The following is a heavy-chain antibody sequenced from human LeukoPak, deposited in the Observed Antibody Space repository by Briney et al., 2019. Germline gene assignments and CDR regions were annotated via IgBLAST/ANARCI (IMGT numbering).Heavy chain of an antibody. D-gene: IGHD6-6*01. CDR2: ISGSGGST. Sequence: GGSLRLSCAASGFTFSSYGMSWVRQAPGKGLEWVSAISGSGGSTYYADSVKGRFTISRDNAKNSLYLQMNSLRAEDTAVYYCARDTGLFPAPLSSIAARLFDYWGQGTLVTVSS. J-gene: IGHJ4*02. CDR1: GFTFSSYG. V-gene: IGHV3-23*01. CDR3: ARDTGLFPAPLSSIAARLFDY.